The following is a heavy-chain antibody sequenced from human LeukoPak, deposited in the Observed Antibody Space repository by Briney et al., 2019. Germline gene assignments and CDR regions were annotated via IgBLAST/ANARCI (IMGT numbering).Heavy chain of an antibody. Sequence: PGGSLRLSCAASGFTFSSYAMGWVRQAPGKGLEWVSDISSSGGTTYYADSAKGRVPIPRDNSKNTLYLQMNSLRPEDTAVYYWAKFSSSGWSRSTNKWGQGTLVTVSS. CDR2: ISSSGGTT. V-gene: IGHV3-23*01. J-gene: IGHJ4*02. CDR3: AKFSSSGWSRSTNK. CDR1: GFTFSSYA. D-gene: IGHD6-19*01.